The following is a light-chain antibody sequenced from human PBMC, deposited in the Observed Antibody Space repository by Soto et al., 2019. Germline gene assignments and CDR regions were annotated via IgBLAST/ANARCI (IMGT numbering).Light chain of an antibody. V-gene: IGLV6-57*01. CDR1: SGSIASNY. Sequence: NFMLTQPHSVSESPGKTVTISCTRSSGSIASNYVQWYQQRPGSSPTTVIYEDNQRPSGVPDRFSGSIDSSSNSASLTISGLKTEDEADYYCQSYDSIYWVFGGGTKLTVL. CDR3: QSYDSIYWV. J-gene: IGLJ3*02. CDR2: EDN.